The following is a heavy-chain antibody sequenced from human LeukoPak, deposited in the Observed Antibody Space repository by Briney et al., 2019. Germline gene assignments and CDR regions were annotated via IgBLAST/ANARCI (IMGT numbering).Heavy chain of an antibody. CDR1: GGSISGYT. Sequence: SETLSLTCTVSGGSISGYTSSWIWHPPEKGEGWIWYIYFSGSTTTNPSPTSRVTISVDTSKNQFSLKLSSVTAADTAVYYCARLVGYGSGRYYNTGGDYLYYWGQGTLVTVSS. D-gene: IGHD3-10*01. CDR2: IYFSGST. CDR3: ARLVGYGSGRYYNTGGDYLYY. V-gene: IGHV4-59*01. J-gene: IGHJ4*02.